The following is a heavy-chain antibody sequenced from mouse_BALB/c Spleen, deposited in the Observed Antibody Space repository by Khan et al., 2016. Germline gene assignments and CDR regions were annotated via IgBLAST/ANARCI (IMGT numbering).Heavy chain of an antibody. CDR3: ARGERLRQAFAY. J-gene: IGHJ3*01. V-gene: IGHV3-6*02. Sequence: EVQLQESGPGLVKPSQSLYLTCSVTGYSITSGYYWNLIRQFPGNKLEWMGNISYDGSNNYNPSLKNRISITRDTSKNQFFLKLNSVTTEDTATYYCARGERLRQAFAYWGQGTLVTVSS. CDR2: ISYDGSN. CDR1: GYSITSGYY. D-gene: IGHD2-4*01.